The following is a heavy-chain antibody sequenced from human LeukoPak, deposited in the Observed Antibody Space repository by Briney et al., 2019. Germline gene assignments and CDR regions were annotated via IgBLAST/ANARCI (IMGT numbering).Heavy chain of an antibody. CDR1: GYTFNNHY. CDR2: INPSGGSR. CDR3: ARQGGYSNAIGMGY. V-gene: IGHV1-46*02. Sequence: ASVKVSCKASGYTFNNHYIYWVRQAPGQGLEWMGMINPSGGSRSYAQKFQGRVTMARDTSTSTVYMELSSLRSEDTAAYYCARQGGYSNAIGMGYWGQGTLVIVSS. D-gene: IGHD5-12*01. J-gene: IGHJ4*02.